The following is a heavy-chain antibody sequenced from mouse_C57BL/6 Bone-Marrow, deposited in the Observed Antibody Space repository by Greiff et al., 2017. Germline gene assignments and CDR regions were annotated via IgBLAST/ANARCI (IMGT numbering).Heavy chain of an antibody. CDR1: GYTFTNYW. CDR2: IYPGGGYT. Sequence: QVQLKQSGAELVRPGTSVKMSCKASGYTFTNYWIGWAKQRPGHGLEWIGDIYPGGGYTNYNEKFKGKATLTADKSSSTAYMQFRSLTSEDSAIYYCARGVPYYAMDYWGQGTSVTVSS. CDR3: ARGVPYYAMDY. V-gene: IGHV1-63*01. J-gene: IGHJ4*01.